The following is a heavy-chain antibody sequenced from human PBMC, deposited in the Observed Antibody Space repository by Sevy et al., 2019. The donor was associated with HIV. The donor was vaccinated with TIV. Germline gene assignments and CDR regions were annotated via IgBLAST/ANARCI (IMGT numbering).Heavy chain of an antibody. CDR1: GGSISSGGYS. D-gene: IGHD5-12*01. CDR2: IYHSGST. J-gene: IGHJ4*02. Sequence: SETLSLTCAVSGGSISSGGYSWSWIRQPPGKGLEWIGYIYHSGSTYYNPSLKSRVTISVDRSKNQFSLKLSSVTAADTAVYYCARWSGYSGYDPYYFDYWGQGTLVTVSS. V-gene: IGHV4-30-2*01. CDR3: ARWSGYSGYDPYYFDY.